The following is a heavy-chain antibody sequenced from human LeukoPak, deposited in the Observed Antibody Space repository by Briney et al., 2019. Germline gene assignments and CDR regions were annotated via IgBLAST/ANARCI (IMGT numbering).Heavy chain of an antibody. D-gene: IGHD3-10*01. J-gene: IGHJ5*02. CDR2: IIPIFGTA. CDR3: AREVGSGSSNWFDP. CDR1: GGTFSSCA. Sequence: ASVKVSCKASGGTFSSCAISWVRQAPGQGLEWMGGIIPIFGTANYAQKFQGRVTITADESTSTAYMELSSLRSEDTAVYYCAREVGSGSSNWFDPWGQGTLVTVSS. V-gene: IGHV1-69*13.